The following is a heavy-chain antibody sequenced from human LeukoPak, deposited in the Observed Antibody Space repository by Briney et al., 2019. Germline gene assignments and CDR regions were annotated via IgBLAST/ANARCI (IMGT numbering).Heavy chain of an antibody. CDR3: ARAPMVRGIASWFDP. D-gene: IGHD3-10*01. CDR1: GGTFSSYA. CDR2: IIPIFGTA. V-gene: IGHV1-69*13. J-gene: IGHJ5*02. Sequence: SVKVSCKASGGTFSSYAISWVRQAPGQGLEWMGGIIPIFGTANYAQKFQGRVTITADESTSTAYMELSSLRSEDTAVYYCARAPMVRGIASWFDPWGQGTLVTVSS.